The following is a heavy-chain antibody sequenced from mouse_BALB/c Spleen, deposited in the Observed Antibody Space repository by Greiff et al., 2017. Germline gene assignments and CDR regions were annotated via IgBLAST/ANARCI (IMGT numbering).Heavy chain of an antibody. CDR2: IRNKANGYTT. CDR3: ARDISGTYYFDY. Sequence: EVMLVESGGGLVQPGGSLRLSCATSGFTFTAYYMSWVRQPSGKALEWLGFIRNKANGYTTEYSASVKGRFTISRDNSQSILYLQMNTLRAEDSATYYCARDISGTYYFDYWGQGTTLTVSS. D-gene: IGHD4-1*01. CDR1: GFTFTAYY. J-gene: IGHJ2*01. V-gene: IGHV7-3*02.